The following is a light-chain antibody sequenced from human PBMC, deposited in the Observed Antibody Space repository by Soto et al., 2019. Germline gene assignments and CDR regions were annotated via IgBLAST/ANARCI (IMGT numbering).Light chain of an antibody. CDR1: SSNIGAGYD. CDR3: HSYDSSLSGVV. V-gene: IGLV1-40*01. Sequence: QPVLTQPPSVSEAPGQRVTISCTGSSSNIGAGYDVHWYQQLPGTAPKLLIYNNSNRPSGVPDRFSGSKSGTSASLAITGLQAEDEADYYCHSYDSSLSGVVFGGGTKLTVL. J-gene: IGLJ2*01. CDR2: NNS.